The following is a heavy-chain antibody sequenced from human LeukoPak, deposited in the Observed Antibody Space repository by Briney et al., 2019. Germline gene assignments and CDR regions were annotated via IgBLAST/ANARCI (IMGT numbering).Heavy chain of an antibody. CDR2: ISAYNGNT. CDR1: VYTFTSYG. J-gene: IGHJ4*02. V-gene: IGHV1-18*01. Sequence: ASVKVSCKASVYTFTSYGISWVRQAPGQGREWMGWISAYNGNTNYAQKLQGRVTMNTDTSTSTAYMELRSLRSDDTPVYYCARDFREGPVDYWGPGTLVTVSS. CDR3: ARDFREGPVDY.